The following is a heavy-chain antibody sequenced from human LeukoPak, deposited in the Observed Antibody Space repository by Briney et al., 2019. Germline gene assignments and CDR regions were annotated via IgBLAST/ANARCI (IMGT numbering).Heavy chain of an antibody. CDR2: IWYDGSNK. J-gene: IGHJ4*02. CDR1: GFTFSSYG. D-gene: IGHD3-10*01. V-gene: IGHV3-33*06. CDR3: AKDGKADYYGSGSYPLGY. Sequence: GGSLRLSCAASGFTFSSYGMHWVRQAPGKGLEWVAVIWYDGSNKYYADSVKGRFTISRDNSKNTLYLQMNSLRAEDTAVYYCAKDGKADYYGSGSYPLGYWGQGTLVTVSS.